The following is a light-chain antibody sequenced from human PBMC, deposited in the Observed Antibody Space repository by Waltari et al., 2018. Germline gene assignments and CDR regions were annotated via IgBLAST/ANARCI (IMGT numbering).Light chain of an antibody. J-gene: IGKJ2*01. Sequence: DIQMTQSPSTLSASVGDSLPITCRASETVLTWLAWYQQKPGKAPKLLIYKASSLESGVPSRFSGSASGTEFTLTISSLQPDDSATYYCLQYHSYSKFGQGTKLEIK. V-gene: IGKV1-5*03. CDR2: KAS. CDR1: ETVLTW. CDR3: LQYHSYSK.